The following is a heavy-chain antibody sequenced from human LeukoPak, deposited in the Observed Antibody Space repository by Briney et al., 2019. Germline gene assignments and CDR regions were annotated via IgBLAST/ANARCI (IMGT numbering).Heavy chain of an antibody. D-gene: IGHD6-13*01. CDR1: GYTFSDYH. Sequence: APVKVSCKASGYTFSDYHIHWLRQAPGQGLEWMGWSNPSSGGTNYAEKFHGRVTMTRDTSTNTAYMELSRLRSDDTAVYFCTRVRALAAAGTGARYFQDWGQGTLVTVSS. V-gene: IGHV1-2*02. J-gene: IGHJ1*01. CDR2: SNPSSGGT. CDR3: TRVRALAAAGTGARYFQD.